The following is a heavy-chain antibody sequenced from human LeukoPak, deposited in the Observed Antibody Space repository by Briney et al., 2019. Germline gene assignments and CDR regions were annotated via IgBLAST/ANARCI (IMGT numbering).Heavy chain of an antibody. V-gene: IGHV4-39*07. D-gene: IGHD6-13*01. CDR2: IYYSGST. J-gene: IGHJ4*02. Sequence: PSETLSLTCTVSGGSISSSRYYWGWIRQPPGKGLEWIGNIYYSGSTNYNPFLKSRVTISVDTSKNQFSLKLNSVTAADTAVYYCARGPLGSYSSWGQGTLVTVSS. CDR3: ARGPLGSYSS. CDR1: GGSISSSRYY.